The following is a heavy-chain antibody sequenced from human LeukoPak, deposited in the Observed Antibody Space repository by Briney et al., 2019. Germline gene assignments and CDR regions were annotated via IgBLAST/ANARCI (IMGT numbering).Heavy chain of an antibody. CDR1: GYTFTGYY. Sequence: ASVKVSCKASGYTFTGYYMHWVRQAPGQGLEWMGWINPNSGGTNYAQKFQGRVTMTRDTSISTAYMELSRLRSDDTAVYYCARLFSPEGYYYYYMDVWGKGTTVTVSS. CDR3: ARLFSPEGYYYYYMDV. J-gene: IGHJ6*03. V-gene: IGHV1-2*02. D-gene: IGHD3-3*01. CDR2: INPNSGGT.